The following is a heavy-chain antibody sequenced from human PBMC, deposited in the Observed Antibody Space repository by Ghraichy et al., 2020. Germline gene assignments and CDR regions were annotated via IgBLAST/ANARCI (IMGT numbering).Heavy chain of an antibody. J-gene: IGHJ4*02. CDR2: IKKDGNEQ. D-gene: IGHD6-19*01. Sequence: GGSPRLSCAASGFTFSGYWMSWVRQAPGKGLEWVANIKKDGNEQYYVDSVKGRFTISRDNAKNSLYLQMNSLRAEDLAVYYCARDLGSGWYFDYWGQGTLVTVSS. CDR3: ARDLGSGWYFDY. V-gene: IGHV3-7*01. CDR1: GFTFSGYW.